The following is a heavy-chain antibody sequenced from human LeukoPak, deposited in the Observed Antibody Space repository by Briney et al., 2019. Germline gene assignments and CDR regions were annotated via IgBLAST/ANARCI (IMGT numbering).Heavy chain of an antibody. CDR2: INPSGGST. V-gene: IGHV1-46*01. J-gene: IGHJ4*02. CDR1: GYTFTSYY. D-gene: IGHD2-21*02. CDR3: ARGGLAYCGGDCYSVSGY. Sequence: ASVKVSCKASGYTFTSYYMHWVRQAPGQGLEWMGIINPSGGSTSYAQKFQGRVTMTRDTSTSTVYMELRSLRSDDTAVYYCARGGLAYCGGDCYSVSGYWGQGTLVTVSS.